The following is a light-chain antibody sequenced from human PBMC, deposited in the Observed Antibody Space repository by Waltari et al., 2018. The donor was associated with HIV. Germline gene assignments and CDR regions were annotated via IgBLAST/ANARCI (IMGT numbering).Light chain of an antibody. CDR3: CSYAGSFPYV. Sequence: QSALIQPRSVSGSPGQSVTISCTGTSSAVGGYNYVSWYQQHPGKAPKLMIYDVSTRPSGVPDRFSASKSGNTASLTISGLQAEDEADYYCCSYAGSFPYVFGTGAKVTVL. CDR2: DVS. J-gene: IGLJ1*01. CDR1: SSAVGGYNY. V-gene: IGLV2-11*01.